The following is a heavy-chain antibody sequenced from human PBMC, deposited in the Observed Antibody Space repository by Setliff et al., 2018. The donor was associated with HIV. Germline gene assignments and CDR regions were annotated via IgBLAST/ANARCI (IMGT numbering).Heavy chain of an antibody. CDR3: SRGRHISGPINYFVPFYFDS. CDR2: INDRETT. V-gene: IGHV4-34*01. J-gene: IGHJ4*02. D-gene: IGHD2-21*01. CDR1: GASFSDYN. Sequence: SETLSLTCAVYGASFSDYNWNWIRQPPGKGLEWIGEINDRETTTFNPSLQSRLFMSIDTSKNQFSLKLDSAIAADTAVYYCSRGRHISGPINYFVPFYFDSWGQGNLVTVSS.